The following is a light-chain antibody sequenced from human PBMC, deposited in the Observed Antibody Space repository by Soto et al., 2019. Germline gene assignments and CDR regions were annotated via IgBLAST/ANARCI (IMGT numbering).Light chain of an antibody. V-gene: IGKV1-5*03. CDR1: QSISSW. Sequence: DIQMTQSPSTLSASVGERVTITCRASQSISSWLSWYQQQPGKAPKLLLYKASSLETGVPSRFSGSGSGTEFSLIISSLQPDDVASYYCQQYGSSSPWTFGQGTKVEIK. J-gene: IGKJ1*01. CDR2: KAS. CDR3: QQYGSSSPWT.